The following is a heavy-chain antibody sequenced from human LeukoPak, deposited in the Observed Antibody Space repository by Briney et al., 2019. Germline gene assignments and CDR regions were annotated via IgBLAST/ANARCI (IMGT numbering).Heavy chain of an antibody. V-gene: IGHV4-39*01. D-gene: IGHD6-6*01. Sequence: KTSETLSLTCTVSGGSISSSSYYWGWIRQPPGKGLEWIGSIYYSGSTYYNPSLKSRVTTSVDTSKNQFSLKLSSVTAADTAVYYCARNSSSGGGYFDYWGQGTLVTVPS. J-gene: IGHJ4*02. CDR3: ARNSSSGGGYFDY. CDR2: IYYSGST. CDR1: GGSISSSSYY.